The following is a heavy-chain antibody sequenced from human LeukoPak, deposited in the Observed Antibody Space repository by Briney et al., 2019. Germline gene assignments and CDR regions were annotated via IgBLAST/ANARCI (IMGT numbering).Heavy chain of an antibody. CDR3: ARDVELQEMATEMSVAFDI. J-gene: IGHJ3*02. D-gene: IGHD5-12*01. Sequence: GGSLRLSCAASGFTVSSNYMSWVRQAPGKGLEWVSVIYSGGSTYYADSVKGRFTISRDNSKNTLYLQMNSLRAEDTAVYYCARDVELQEMATEMSVAFDIWGQGTMVTVSS. CDR1: GFTVSSNY. CDR2: IYSGGST. V-gene: IGHV3-66*01.